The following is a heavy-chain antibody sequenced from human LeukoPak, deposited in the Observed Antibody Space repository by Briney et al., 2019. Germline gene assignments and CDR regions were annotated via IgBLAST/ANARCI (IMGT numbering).Heavy chain of an antibody. J-gene: IGHJ6*03. CDR1: GCTLTHY. Sequence: ASVTVSYMACGCTLTHYIHWVRQHPSPGLRWVGWIKTNSGDKDYAKKYQGRVTMTRDTSISTVYMELISLRSDDTAVYYCAGAYSVPAGDYHYWYMDVWGKGTTVTVSS. V-gene: IGHV1-2*02. D-gene: IGHD2-2*01. CDR3: AGAYSVPAGDYHYWYMDV. CDR2: IKTNSGDK.